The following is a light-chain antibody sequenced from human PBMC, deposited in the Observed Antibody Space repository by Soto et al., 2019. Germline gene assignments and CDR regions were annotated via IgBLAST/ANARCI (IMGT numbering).Light chain of an antibody. CDR2: EVS. Sequence: IVMTQTPLSLSVTPGQPASISCKSSESLLHSDGKTYLYWYLQKPGQPPQLLIFEVSNRLSVVPDRFSGSGSGTDFTLKISRVEAEDAGLYYCMQSKQFPPITSGQGTRLEIK. CDR1: ESLLHSDGKTY. V-gene: IGKV2D-29*01. CDR3: MQSKQFPPIT. J-gene: IGKJ5*01.